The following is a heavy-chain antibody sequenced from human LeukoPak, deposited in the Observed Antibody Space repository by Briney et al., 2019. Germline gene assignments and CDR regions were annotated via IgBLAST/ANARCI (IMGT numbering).Heavy chain of an antibody. J-gene: IGHJ1*01. Sequence: SETLSLTCGVYGGSFSGHFYSWIRQPPGKGLEWIGEITHRGSTNYNPSLKSRVAMSVDTPKNHFSLNLTSVTAADTAIYYCARALAAAVINWGQGTLVTVSS. CDR2: ITHRGST. V-gene: IGHV4-34*01. CDR3: ARALAAAVIN. D-gene: IGHD6-13*01. CDR1: GGSFSGHF.